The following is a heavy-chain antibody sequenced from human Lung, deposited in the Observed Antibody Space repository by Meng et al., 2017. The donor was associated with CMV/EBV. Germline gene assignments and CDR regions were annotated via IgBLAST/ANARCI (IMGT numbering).Heavy chain of an antibody. CDR3: AKDGLEDV. V-gene: IGHV3-30*02. D-gene: IGHD3-3*01. CDR2: IRYDGSNK. CDR1: GFTLSSYG. J-gene: IGHJ6*02. Sequence: SLIPSCASPGFTLSSYGMHWVRQAPGKGLEWVAFIRYDGSNKYYADSVKGRFTITRDNSKNTLYLQMNSLRAENTAVYYCAKDGLEDVWGQGSTVTVSS.